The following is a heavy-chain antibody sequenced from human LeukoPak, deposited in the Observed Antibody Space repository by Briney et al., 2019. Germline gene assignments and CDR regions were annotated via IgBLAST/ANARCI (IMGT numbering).Heavy chain of an antibody. V-gene: IGHV3-53*01. D-gene: IGHD6-19*01. J-gene: IGHJ4*02. Sequence: GGSLRLSCAASGFTVSSNYMSWVRQAPGKGLEWVSVIYSGGSTYYADSVKGRFTISRDSSKNTLYLQMNSLRAEDTAVYYCARRENIAVAGIAFDYWGQGTLVTVSS. CDR1: GFTVSSNY. CDR3: ARRENIAVAGIAFDY. CDR2: IYSGGST.